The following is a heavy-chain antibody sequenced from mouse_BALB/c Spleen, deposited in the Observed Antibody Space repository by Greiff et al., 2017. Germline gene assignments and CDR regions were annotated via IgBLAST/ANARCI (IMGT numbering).Heavy chain of an antibody. CDR2: IYPGDGDT. Sequence: QVQLKESGPELVKPGASVKISCKASGYAFSSSWMNWVKQRPGQGLEWIGRIYPGDGDTNYNGKFKGKATLTADKSSSTAYMQLSSLTSVDSAVYFCARARRGDYYAMDYWGQGTSVTVSS. J-gene: IGHJ4*01. D-gene: IGHD3-1*01. CDR3: ARARRGDYYAMDY. CDR1: GYAFSSSW. V-gene: IGHV1-82*01.